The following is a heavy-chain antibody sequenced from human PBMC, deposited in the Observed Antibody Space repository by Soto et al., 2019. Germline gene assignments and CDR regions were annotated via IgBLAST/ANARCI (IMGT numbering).Heavy chain of an antibody. CDR2: IYYSGST. V-gene: IGHV4-31*03. CDR3: ATYGCGEFAGTYYYYGRDG. D-gene: IGHD3-10*01. J-gene: IGHJ6*02. Sequence: SETLSLTCTVSGGSISSGGYYWSWIRQHPGKGLEWIGYIYYSGSTYYNPSLKSRVTISVDTSKNQFSLKLSSVTAADTAVYYGATYGCGEFAGTYYYYGRDGWGQGTTVTVSS. CDR1: GGSISSGGYY.